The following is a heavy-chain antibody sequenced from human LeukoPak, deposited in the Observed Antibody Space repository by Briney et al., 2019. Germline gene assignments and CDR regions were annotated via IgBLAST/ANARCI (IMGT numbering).Heavy chain of an antibody. CDR1: GYSISSGYY. Sequence: PSETLSLTCTVSGYSISSGYYWGWIRQPPGKGLEWIGSIYHSGSTYYNPSLKSRVTISVDTSKNQFSLKLSSVTAAGTAVYYFASGIAVAGDDAFDIWGQGTMVTVSS. D-gene: IGHD6-19*01. CDR3: ASGIAVAGDDAFDI. V-gene: IGHV4-38-2*02. CDR2: IYHSGST. J-gene: IGHJ3*02.